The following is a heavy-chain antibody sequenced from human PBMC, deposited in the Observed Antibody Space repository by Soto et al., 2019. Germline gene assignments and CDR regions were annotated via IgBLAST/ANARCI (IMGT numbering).Heavy chain of an antibody. Sequence: GESLKISCKGSGYSFTSYWISWVRQMPGKGLEWMGRIDPSDPYTNYSPSFQGHVTISADKSISTAYLQWSSLKASDTAMYYCARRAWDSSSWYAGGYYYYGMDVWGQGTTVTVSS. J-gene: IGHJ6*02. CDR3: ARRAWDSSSWYAGGYYYYGMDV. CDR2: IDPSDPYT. V-gene: IGHV5-10-1*01. D-gene: IGHD6-13*01. CDR1: GYSFTSYW.